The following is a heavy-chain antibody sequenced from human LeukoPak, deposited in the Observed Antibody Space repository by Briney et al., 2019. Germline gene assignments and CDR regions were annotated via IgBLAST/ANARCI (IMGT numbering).Heavy chain of an antibody. Sequence: PGGSLRLSCAASGFTFDDYAMHWVRQAPGKGLEWVSGISWNSGSIGYADSVKGRFTISRDNSKNTLYLQMNSLRAEDTAVYYCARGRTLSGEQLALPYNWFDPWGQGTLVTVSS. D-gene: IGHD6-6*01. CDR2: ISWNSGSI. CDR3: ARGRTLSGEQLALPYNWFDP. V-gene: IGHV3-9*01. CDR1: GFTFDDYA. J-gene: IGHJ5*02.